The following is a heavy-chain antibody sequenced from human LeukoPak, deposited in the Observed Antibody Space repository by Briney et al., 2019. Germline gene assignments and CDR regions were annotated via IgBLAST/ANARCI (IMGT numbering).Heavy chain of an antibody. V-gene: IGHV4-4*01. J-gene: IGHJ4*02. D-gene: IGHD2-15*01. Sequence: GGVRLSCAASGFTFSSYAMSWVRQPPGKGVEGIGEIYYSGSTNYNPSLKSRVTISVDKSKTQFSLKLSSVTAADTAVYCCAREMAVCGGGSWGCEFDYWGQGTLVTVSS. CDR3: AREMAVCGGGSWGCEFDY. CDR2: IYYSGST. CDR1: GFTFSSYAM.